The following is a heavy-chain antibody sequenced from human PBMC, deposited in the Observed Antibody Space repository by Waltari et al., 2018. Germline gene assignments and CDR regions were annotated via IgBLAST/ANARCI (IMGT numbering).Heavy chain of an antibody. Sequence: QVQLVESGGGVVQPGWSLILSCAASGLTFSYYAMHWVRQAPGKGLEWVAVISDDGSNKYYADSVKGRFTISRDNSKNTLYLQMNSLRAEDTAVYYCARDRSDAFDIWGQGTMVTVSS. CDR2: ISDDGSNK. J-gene: IGHJ3*02. CDR1: GLTFSYYA. CDR3: ARDRSDAFDI. V-gene: IGHV3-30-3*01.